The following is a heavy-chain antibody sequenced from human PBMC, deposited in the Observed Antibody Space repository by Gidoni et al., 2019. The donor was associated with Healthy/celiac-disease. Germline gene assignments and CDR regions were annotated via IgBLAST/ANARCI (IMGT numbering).Heavy chain of an antibody. V-gene: IGHV1-3*01. CDR3: ARDRLQLRMDAFDI. Sequence: VQLVQSGAEVKKPGDSVKVSCKASGYTFTSYAMHWVRQAPGQRLEWMGWINAGNGNTKYSQKFQGRVTITRDTSASTAYMELSSLRSEDTAVYYCARDRLQLRMDAFDIWGQGTMVTVSS. CDR1: GYTFTSYA. J-gene: IGHJ3*02. CDR2: INAGNGNT. D-gene: IGHD5-12*01.